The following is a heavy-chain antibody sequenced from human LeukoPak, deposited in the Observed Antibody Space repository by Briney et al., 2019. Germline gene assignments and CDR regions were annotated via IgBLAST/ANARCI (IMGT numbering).Heavy chain of an antibody. Sequence: GGSLRLSCAASGFTFSDYYMSWIRQAPGKGLEWVSYISSSGSTIYYADSVKGRFTISRDNAKNSLYLQMNSLRAEDTAVYYCARDTYYYDSSSPDAFDIWSQGTMVTVSS. V-gene: IGHV3-11*01. D-gene: IGHD3-22*01. CDR1: GFTFSDYY. J-gene: IGHJ3*02. CDR3: ARDTYYYDSSSPDAFDI. CDR2: ISSSGSTI.